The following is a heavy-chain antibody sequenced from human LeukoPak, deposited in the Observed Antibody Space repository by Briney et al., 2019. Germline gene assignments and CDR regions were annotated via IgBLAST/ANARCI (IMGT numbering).Heavy chain of an antibody. V-gene: IGHV4-61*02. CDR1: GGSISSGSYY. D-gene: IGHD5-12*01. J-gene: IGHJ5*02. CDR3: AREARSGYEGFWSDP. CDR2: IYSTGTT. Sequence: PSETLSLTCTVSGGSISSGSYYWSWIRQPAGKGLEWIGRIYSTGTTYYKPSLKSRVTMSVDTSHNQFFLKLNSVTAADTAVYYCAREARSGYEGFWSDPWGQGTVVTVSS.